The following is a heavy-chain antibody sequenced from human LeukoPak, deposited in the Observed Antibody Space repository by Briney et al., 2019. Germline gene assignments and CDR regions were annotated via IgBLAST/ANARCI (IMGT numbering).Heavy chain of an antibody. D-gene: IGHD4/OR15-4a*01. CDR2: IYYSGNT. J-gene: IGHJ4*02. CDR1: GGSISSSSYY. Sequence: PSETLSLTCTFSGGSISSSSYYWGWIRQPPGKGLEWIGCIYYSGNTYYNPSLKSRSTIFVDTSNNQFSLRLTSVTAADTAVYYCARHFVPSMVLAAPFDFWGQGTLVTVSS. V-gene: IGHV4-39*01. CDR3: ARHFVPSMVLAAPFDF.